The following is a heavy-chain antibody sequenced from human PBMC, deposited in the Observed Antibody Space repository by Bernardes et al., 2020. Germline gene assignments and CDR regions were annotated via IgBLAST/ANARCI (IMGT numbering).Heavy chain of an antibody. V-gene: IGHV4-59*08. J-gene: IGHJ4*02. CDR3: ARRRSAHVDY. CDR1: GGSINTLY. CDR2: TYSSGST. Sequence: SETLSLTCTVSGGSINTLYWSWIRQPPGKGLEWIGYTYSSGSTNYNPSLKSRVTISVDTSKNQFALKLSSVTASDTAVYYCARRRSAHVDYWGQGILVSVSS.